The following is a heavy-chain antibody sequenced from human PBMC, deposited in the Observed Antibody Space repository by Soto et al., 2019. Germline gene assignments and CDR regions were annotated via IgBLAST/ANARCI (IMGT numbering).Heavy chain of an antibody. CDR2: ISNSSKTI. D-gene: IGHD2-21*02. Sequence: GGSLRLSCAASGFTFRNYYMSWIRQAPGEGLEWVSYISNSSKTIYYADSVKGRFTISRDYAKNLLYLQMNSLRAEDTAVYYCARVQGLKDYFDYWGQGTLVTVSS. V-gene: IGHV3-11*01. CDR3: ARVQGLKDYFDY. J-gene: IGHJ4*02. CDR1: GFTFRNYY.